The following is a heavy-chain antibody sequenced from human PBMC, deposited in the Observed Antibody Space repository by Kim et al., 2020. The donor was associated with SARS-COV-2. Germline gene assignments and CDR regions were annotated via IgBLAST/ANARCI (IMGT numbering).Heavy chain of an antibody. V-gene: IGHV4-34*01. J-gene: IGHJ5*02. CDR1: GGSFSGYY. CDR2: INHSGST. Sequence: SETLSLTCAVYGGSFSGYYWSWIRQPPGKGLEWIGEINHSGSTNYNPSLKSRVTISVDTSKNQFSLKLSSVTAADTAVYYCAKGGRSYDFWSGYSNWFDPWGQGTLVTVSS. D-gene: IGHD3-3*01. CDR3: AKGGRSYDFWSGYSNWFDP.